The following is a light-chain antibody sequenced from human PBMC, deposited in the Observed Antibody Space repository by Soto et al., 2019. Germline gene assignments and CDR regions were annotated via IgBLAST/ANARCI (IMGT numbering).Light chain of an antibody. V-gene: IGLV1-47*02. Sequence: QSVLTQPTSASGTPGQRVTLSCSGSSSNIGYNAVNWYQQLPGTAPKLLMHGNSQRPSGVPDRFPRSKSGTSASLAISGLRTEDEADYSGAARDGSLRGVVFGGGTKLTVL. CDR1: SSNIGYNA. J-gene: IGLJ3*02. CDR2: GNS. CDR3: AARDGSLRGVV.